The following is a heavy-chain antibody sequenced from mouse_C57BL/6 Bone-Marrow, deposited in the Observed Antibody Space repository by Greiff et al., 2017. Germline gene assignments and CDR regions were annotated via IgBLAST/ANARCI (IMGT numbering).Heavy chain of an antibody. CDR3: ASAYDYAGYTMDY. J-gene: IGHJ4*01. V-gene: IGHV1-64*01. Sequence: QVQLQQPGAELVKPGASVKLSCKASGYNFTNYWMHWVKQRPGQGLEWIGMMHPNGGSPDYNEKFKSEATLSVDKSSRTAYMELSSLTSEDSAVYYGASAYDYAGYTMDYWGQGTSVTVSS. CDR1: GYNFTNYW. D-gene: IGHD2-4*01. CDR2: MHPNGGSP.